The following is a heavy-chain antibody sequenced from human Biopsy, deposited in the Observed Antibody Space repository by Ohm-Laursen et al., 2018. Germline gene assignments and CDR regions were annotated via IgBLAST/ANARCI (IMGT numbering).Heavy chain of an antibody. CDR1: GYTLTALS. V-gene: IGHV1-24*01. CDR2: FAPENGKT. D-gene: IGHD1-1*01. Sequence: ASVKVSCKVSGYTLTALSTHWVRQAPGRGLEWMGGFAPENGKTIYAQKFQGRITMTEDTSTDTAYMELSSLRSEDTAVYYCAANINVWNVNYWGQGTQVTVSS. J-gene: IGHJ4*02. CDR3: AANINVWNVNY.